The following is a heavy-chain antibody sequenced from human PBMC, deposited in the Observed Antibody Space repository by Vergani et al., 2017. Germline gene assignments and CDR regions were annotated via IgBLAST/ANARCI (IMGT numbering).Heavy chain of an antibody. V-gene: IGHV1-24*01. J-gene: IGHJ4*02. CDR2: FDPEDGET. CDR3: ARDQFPYTVTTLGDY. Sequence: QVQLVQSGAEVKKPGASVKVSCKVSGYTLTELSMHWVRQAPGKGLEWMGGFDPEDGETIYAQKFQGRVTMTRDTSISTAYMELSRLRSDDTAVYYCARDQFPYTVTTLGDYWGQGTLVTVSS. D-gene: IGHD4-11*01. CDR1: GYTLTELS.